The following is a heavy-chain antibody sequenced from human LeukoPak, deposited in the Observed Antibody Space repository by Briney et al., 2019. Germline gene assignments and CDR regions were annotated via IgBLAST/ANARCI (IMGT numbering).Heavy chain of an antibody. CDR1: GYTFTGYY. V-gene: IGHV1-2*02. CDR3: ASGGRILVPAAGTPNWFDP. CDR2: INPNSGGT. D-gene: IGHD2-2*01. J-gene: IGHJ5*02. Sequence: ASVKVSCKASGYTFTGYYMHWVRQAPGQGLEWMGWINPNSGGTNYAQKFQGRVTMTRDTSISTAYMELSRLRSDDTAVYYCASGGRILVPAAGTPNWFDPWGQGTLVTVSS.